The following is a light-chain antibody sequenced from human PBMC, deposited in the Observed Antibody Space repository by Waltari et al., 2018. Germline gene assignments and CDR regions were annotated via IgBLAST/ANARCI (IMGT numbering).Light chain of an antibody. V-gene: IGLV1-51*02. Sequence: QSVLTQPPSVSAAPGQKVTISCSGGRSNIGNPYLSWYQHVPGTATKSCNYEKKQRPGRSPDRFSGCKAGATATLGITGLQPGDEADYYCGTGDSSLSAGVFGGGTKLTVL. J-gene: IGLJ2*01. CDR2: EKK. CDR1: RSNIGNPY. CDR3: GTGDSSLSAGV.